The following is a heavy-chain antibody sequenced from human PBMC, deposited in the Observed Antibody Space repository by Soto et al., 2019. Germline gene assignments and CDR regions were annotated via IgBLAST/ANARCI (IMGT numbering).Heavy chain of an antibody. D-gene: IGHD5-18*01. CDR2: INAGNGNT. Sequence: QVQLVQSGAEVKKPGASVKVSCKASGYTFTRYAMHWVRQAPGQRLEWMGWINAGNGNTKYSQKFQGRVTITRDTSASTAYMELSSLRSEDTAVYYCALNFGYSYGYQYDFDYWGQGTLVTVSS. CDR1: GYTFTRYA. CDR3: ALNFGYSYGYQYDFDY. J-gene: IGHJ4*02. V-gene: IGHV1-3*01.